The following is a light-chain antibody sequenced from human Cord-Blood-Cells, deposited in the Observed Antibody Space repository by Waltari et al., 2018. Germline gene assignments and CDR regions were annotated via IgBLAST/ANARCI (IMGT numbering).Light chain of an antibody. CDR3: SSYAGSNNLV. J-gene: IGLJ2*01. Sequence: QSALTQPPPASGSPGQSVTISCPGPSSDVGGYNYVSWYQPHPGKAPKVMIYEVSKRPSGVPDRFSGSKAGNTASLTVSGLQAEDEADYYCSSYAGSNNLVVGGGTKLTVL. CDR1: SSDVGGYNY. V-gene: IGLV2-8*01. CDR2: EVS.